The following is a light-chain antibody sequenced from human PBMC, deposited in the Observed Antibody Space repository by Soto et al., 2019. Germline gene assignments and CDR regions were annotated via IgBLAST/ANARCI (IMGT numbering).Light chain of an antibody. CDR2: TAS. CDR1: QSISTY. Sequence: DIQMTQSPPSLSASVGDRVTITCRASQSISTYLNWYQQKPGKAPKLLIYTASSLQSGVPSRFSGSGSGTDFTLTISSLQPEDFATYYCQQTYSIPRTFGQGPKVEIK. J-gene: IGKJ1*01. V-gene: IGKV1-39*01. CDR3: QQTYSIPRT.